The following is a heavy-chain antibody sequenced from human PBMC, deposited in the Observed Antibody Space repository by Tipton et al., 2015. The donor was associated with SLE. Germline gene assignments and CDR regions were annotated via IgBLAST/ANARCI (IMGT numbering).Heavy chain of an antibody. Sequence: LRLSCAASGFTFSSYAMSWIRQPPGKGLEWIGEINHSGSTNYNPSLKSRVTISVDTSKNQFSLKLSSVTAADTAVYYCARGRAGAAFDIWGQGTMVTVSS. V-gene: IGHV4-34*01. CDR1: GFTFSSYA. J-gene: IGHJ3*02. CDR3: ARGRAGAAFDI. CDR2: INHSGST. D-gene: IGHD1-26*01.